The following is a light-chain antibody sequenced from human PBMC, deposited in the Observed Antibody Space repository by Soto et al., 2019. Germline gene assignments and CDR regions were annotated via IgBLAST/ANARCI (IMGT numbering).Light chain of an antibody. Sequence: DIQATQSPSSLSASVGDRVTITCRASQSIGTYLNWYHQKPGKAPQLLIYGASTLQSGVPSRFSGSGSGTHFTLTINSLQPEDFGTFSCQQSYSTPTFGQGPKVHIK. J-gene: IGKJ1*01. CDR3: QQSYSTPT. CDR1: QSIGTY. CDR2: GAS. V-gene: IGKV1-39*01.